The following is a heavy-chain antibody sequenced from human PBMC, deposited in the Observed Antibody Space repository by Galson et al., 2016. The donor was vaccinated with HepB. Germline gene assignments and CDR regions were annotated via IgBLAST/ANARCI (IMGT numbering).Heavy chain of an antibody. V-gene: IGHV4-31*03. J-gene: IGHJ4*02. D-gene: IGHD2-21*02. CDR1: GGSLSSGRYY. CDR3: AGGHLDMTAMTTFYFDC. Sequence: TLSLTCTVSGGSLSSGRYYWTWIRQHPGQGLEYIGFIYHTANTFYNPSLKSRLIMSVDTSKNQFSLKLSSVTAADTAVYYCAGGHLDMTAMTTFYFDCWGQGTLVTVSS. CDR2: IYHTANT.